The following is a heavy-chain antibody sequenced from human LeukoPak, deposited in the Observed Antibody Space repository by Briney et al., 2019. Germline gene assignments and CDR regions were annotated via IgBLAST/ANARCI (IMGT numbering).Heavy chain of an antibody. V-gene: IGHV3-9*01. CDR2: ISWNSGSI. CDR1: GFTFDDYA. Sequence: GGSLRLSCAASGFTFDDYAMPWVRQAPGKGLEWVSGISWNSGSIGYADSVKGRFTISRDNAKNSLYLQMNSLRAEDTALYYCAKSPIFGVVTPYYFDYWGQGTLVTVS. CDR3: AKSPIFGVVTPYYFDY. D-gene: IGHD3-3*01. J-gene: IGHJ4*02.